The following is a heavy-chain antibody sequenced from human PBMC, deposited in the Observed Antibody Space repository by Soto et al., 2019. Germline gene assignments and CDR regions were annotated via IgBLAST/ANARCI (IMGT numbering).Heavy chain of an antibody. Sequence: QVQLQQWGAGLFKPSETLSLTCAVYGGSFSGYYWSWIRQPPGKGLEWIGEINHSGSTNYNPSLKSRVTISVDTSKNHFSLKLSSVTAADTAVYYCARGGEAVVTTFDYWGQGTLVTVSS. CDR1: GGSFSGYY. CDR2: INHSGST. D-gene: IGHD3-22*01. CDR3: ARGGEAVVTTFDY. J-gene: IGHJ4*02. V-gene: IGHV4-34*01.